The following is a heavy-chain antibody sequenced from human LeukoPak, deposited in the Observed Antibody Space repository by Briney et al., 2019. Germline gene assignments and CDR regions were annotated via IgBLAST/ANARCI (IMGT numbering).Heavy chain of an antibody. CDR3: ARATTLLEWSDY. V-gene: IGHV1-69*04. D-gene: IGHD3-3*01. Sequence: SVKVSCKASGGTFSSYAISWVRQAPGQGLEWMGRIIPILGIANYAQKFQGRVTMTTDTSTSTAYMELRSLRSDDTAVYYCARATTLLEWSDYWGQGTLVTVSS. CDR1: GGTFSSYA. J-gene: IGHJ4*02. CDR2: IIPILGIA.